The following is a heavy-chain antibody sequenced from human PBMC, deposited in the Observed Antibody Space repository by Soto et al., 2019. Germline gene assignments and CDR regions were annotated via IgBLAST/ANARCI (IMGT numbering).Heavy chain of an antibody. CDR2: ITGSGTNT. CDR3: AKDDLGDFYSYYGLDV. V-gene: IGHV3-23*01. CDR1: GFTISSYT. Sequence: GGSLRLSCAASGFTISSYTMTWVRQASGKGLEWVSAITGSGTNTYYADSVKGRFTISTDKSTNTLYLQMSSLRAEDTAIYYCAKDDLGDFYSYYGLDVWGQGTTVTVSS. D-gene: IGHD2-21*02. J-gene: IGHJ6*02.